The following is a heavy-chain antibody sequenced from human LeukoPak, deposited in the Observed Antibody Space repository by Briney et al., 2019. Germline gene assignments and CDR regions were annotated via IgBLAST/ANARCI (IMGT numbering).Heavy chain of an antibody. Sequence: STYYADSVKGRFTTSRDNSKNTLYLQMSSPRAEDTAVYYCVKDGSGSYYTYYFDYWGQGTLVTVSS. CDR2: ST. CDR3: VKDGSGSYYTYYFDY. D-gene: IGHD3-10*01. J-gene: IGHJ4*02. V-gene: IGHV3-64D*06.